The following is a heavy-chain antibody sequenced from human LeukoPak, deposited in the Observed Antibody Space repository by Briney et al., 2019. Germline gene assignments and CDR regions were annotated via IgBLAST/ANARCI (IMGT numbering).Heavy chain of an antibody. J-gene: IGHJ3*02. V-gene: IGHV3-33*01. CDR1: GLTFSNYG. CDR3: ARDGGYGGNPNDAFDM. D-gene: IGHD4-23*01. Sequence: GRSLRLSCAASGLTFSNYGMHWVRQAPGKGLEWVAIIWYDGSNKYYADSVKGRFTISRDNSKNTLYLQMNSLRAEDTAVYYCARDGGYGGNPNDAFDMWGQGTMVTVSS. CDR2: IWYDGSNK.